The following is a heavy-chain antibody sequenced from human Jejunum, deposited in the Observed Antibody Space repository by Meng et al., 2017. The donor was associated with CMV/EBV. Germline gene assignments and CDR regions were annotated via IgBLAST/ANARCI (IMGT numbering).Heavy chain of an antibody. CDR3: ARDSQGRDPWYFDL. J-gene: IGHJ2*01. V-gene: IGHV4-4*07. Sequence: QGLLQESGPGPVKPSETLSLSCTVSGDSIRTHYWSWNRQPAGRGLEWNWRSGNGGDTYYNPSLNSRVTVSIDTSKNQFSLTLTSVTAADTAVYYCARDSQGRDPWYFDLWGPGTLVTVSS. CDR1: GDSIRTHY. CDR2: SGNGGDT.